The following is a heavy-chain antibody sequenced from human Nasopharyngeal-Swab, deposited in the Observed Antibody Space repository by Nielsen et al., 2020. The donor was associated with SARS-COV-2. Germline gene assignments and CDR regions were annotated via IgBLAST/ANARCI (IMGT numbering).Heavy chain of an antibody. CDR3: ARDYGDYYFDY. J-gene: IGHJ4*02. V-gene: IGHV3-53*01. D-gene: IGHD4-17*01. CDR2: IYSGGST. Sequence: RGSLRLSCAASGFTVSSNYMSWVRQAPGKGLEWVSVIYSGGSTYYADSVKGRFTISRDNSKNTLYLQMNSLRAEDTAVYYCARDYGDYYFDYWGQGTLVTVSS. CDR1: GFTVSSNY.